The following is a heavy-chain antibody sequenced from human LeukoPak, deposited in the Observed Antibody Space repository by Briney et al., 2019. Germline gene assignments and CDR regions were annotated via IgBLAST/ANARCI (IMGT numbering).Heavy chain of an antibody. CDR2: IIPIFGTA. CDR1: GGTFSSYA. D-gene: IGHD6-19*01. V-gene: IGHV1-69*13. Sequence: GASVKVSCKASGGTFSSYAISWVRQAPGQGLEWMGGIIPIFGTANYAQKFQGRVTITADESTSTAYMELSSLRSEDTAVYYCARVPPVKRSSGGLYYFDYWGQGTLVTVSS. CDR3: ARVPPVKRSSGGLYYFDY. J-gene: IGHJ4*02.